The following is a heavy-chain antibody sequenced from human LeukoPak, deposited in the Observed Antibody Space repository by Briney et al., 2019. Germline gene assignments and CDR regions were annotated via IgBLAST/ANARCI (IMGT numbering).Heavy chain of an antibody. D-gene: IGHD3-22*01. CDR1: GFTFSNYA. J-gene: IGHJ4*02. CDR3: ASPPDPYYYDSSGRYYFDY. CDR2: ISYDGSNK. Sequence: GGSLRLSCAASGFTFSNYAIHWVRQAPGKGLEWVAIISYDGSNKHYADSVKGRFTISRDNSKNTLSLQMNTLRAEDTAVYYCASPPDPYYYDSSGRYYFDYWGQGTLVTVSS. V-gene: IGHV3-30-3*01.